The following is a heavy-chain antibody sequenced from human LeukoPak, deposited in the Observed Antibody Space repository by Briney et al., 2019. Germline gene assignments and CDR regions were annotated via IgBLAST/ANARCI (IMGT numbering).Heavy chain of an antibody. J-gene: IGHJ4*02. CDR1: GFTFSSYS. CDR2: ISSSSSYI. V-gene: IGHV3-21*01. Sequence: GGSLRLSCAASGFTFSSYSMNWVRQAPGKGLEWVSSISSSSSYIYYADSVKGRFTISRDNAKNSLYPQMNSLRAEDTAVYYCARDSVVATITPYYFDYWGQGTLVTVSS. D-gene: IGHD5-12*01. CDR3: ARDSVVATITPYYFDY.